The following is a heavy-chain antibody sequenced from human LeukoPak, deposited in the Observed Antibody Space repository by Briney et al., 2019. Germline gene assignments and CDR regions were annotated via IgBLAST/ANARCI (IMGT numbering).Heavy chain of an antibody. CDR3: ARDRGYTSFDF. Sequence: GGSLRLSCAAYGFTFSNSWLTWLRQAPGKGLEWVATTKPDGSQKYYVDSVKGRFFISRDNVKDSLYLQMDSLRADDTAVYYCARDRGYTSFDFWGQRTLVAVSS. J-gene: IGHJ4*02. CDR2: TKPDGSQK. V-gene: IGHV3-7*01. CDR1: GFTFSNSW. D-gene: IGHD5-18*01.